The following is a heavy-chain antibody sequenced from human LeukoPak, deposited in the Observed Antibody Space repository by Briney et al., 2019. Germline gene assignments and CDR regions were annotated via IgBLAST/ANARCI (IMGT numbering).Heavy chain of an antibody. CDR1: GFTFSSYA. CDR2: ISSSSSYI. Sequence: GGSLRLSCAASGFTFSSYAMSWVRQAPGKGLEWVSSISSSSSYIYYADSVKSRFTISRDNAENSLYLQMSSLRAEDTAVYYCARRYYGSATYRLPYDYWGQGTLVTVSS. CDR3: ARRYYGSATYRLPYDY. D-gene: IGHD3-22*01. V-gene: IGHV3-21*01. J-gene: IGHJ4*02.